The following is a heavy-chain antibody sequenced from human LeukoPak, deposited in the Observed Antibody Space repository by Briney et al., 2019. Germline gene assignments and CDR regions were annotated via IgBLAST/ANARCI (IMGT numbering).Heavy chain of an antibody. CDR2: IYYSWST. CDR3: ARGGPGECGELFYYFDY. V-gene: IGHV4-39*01. J-gene: IGHJ4*02. CDR1: GGSISNSSYY. Sequence: PSYTLSLTCTVSGGSISNSSYYWRWIRQPPAKGLAWVGSIYYSWSTYYNPSLKSRVTISVDTSKNQFSLKLSSVTAADTAVYYCARGGPGECGELFYYFDYWGQGTLVTASS. D-gene: IGHD3-10*01.